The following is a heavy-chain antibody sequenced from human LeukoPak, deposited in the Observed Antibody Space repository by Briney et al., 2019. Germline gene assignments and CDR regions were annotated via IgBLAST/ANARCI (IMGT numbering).Heavy chain of an antibody. CDR1: GFTFNNYA. D-gene: IGHD3-16*01. CDR2: ISGSGGST. V-gene: IGHV3-23*01. CDR3: ARDRWGSAPFDY. J-gene: IGHJ4*02. Sequence: PGGSLRLSCAASGFTFNNYAMSWGRQAPGKGLEWVSVISGSGGSTYYADSVKGRFTISRDNSKNTLYLQMNSLRAEDTAVYYCARDRWGSAPFDYWGQRTLGTVSS.